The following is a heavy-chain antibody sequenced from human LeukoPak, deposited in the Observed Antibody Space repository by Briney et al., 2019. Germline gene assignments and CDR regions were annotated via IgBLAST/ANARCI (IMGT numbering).Heavy chain of an antibody. CDR3: ARAGYSSGWYLNYYYYYMDV. CDR1: GGTFSSYA. Sequence: ASVKVSCKASGGTFSSYAISWVRQATGQGLEWMGWMNPNSGNTGYAQKFQGRVTITRNTSISTAYMELSSLRSEDTAVYYCARAGYSSGWYLNYYYYYMDVWGKGTTVTVSS. CDR2: MNPNSGNT. J-gene: IGHJ6*03. D-gene: IGHD6-19*01. V-gene: IGHV1-8*03.